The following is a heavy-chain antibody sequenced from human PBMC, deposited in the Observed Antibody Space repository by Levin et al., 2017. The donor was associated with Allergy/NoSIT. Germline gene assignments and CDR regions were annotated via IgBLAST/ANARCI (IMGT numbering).Heavy chain of an antibody. J-gene: IGHJ5*02. D-gene: IGHD1-14*01. CDR2: IWYDGSTK. V-gene: IGHV3-33*01. Sequence: GESLKISCAASGFTFSSYGMHWVRQAPGKGLEWVAVIWYDGSTKYYADSVKGRFTISRDNSKTTLYLQMNSLRAEDTAVYYCARLHRRRRSGAFDPWGQGTLVTVSA. CDR3: ARLHRRRRSGAFDP. CDR1: GFTFSSYG.